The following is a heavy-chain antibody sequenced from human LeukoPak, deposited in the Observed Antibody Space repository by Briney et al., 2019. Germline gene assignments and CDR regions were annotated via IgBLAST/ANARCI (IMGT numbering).Heavy chain of an antibody. CDR3: ARAHYDIVVVPAAYGMDV. D-gene: IGHD2-2*01. CDR2: IIPIFGIA. V-gene: IGHV1-69*04. CDR1: GGTFSSYA. J-gene: IGHJ6*02. Sequence: SVKVSRKASGGTFSSYAISWVRQAPGQGLEWMGRIIPIFGIANYAQKFQGRVTITADKSTSTAYMELSSLRSEDTAVYYCARAHYDIVVVPAAYGMDVWGQGTTVTVSS.